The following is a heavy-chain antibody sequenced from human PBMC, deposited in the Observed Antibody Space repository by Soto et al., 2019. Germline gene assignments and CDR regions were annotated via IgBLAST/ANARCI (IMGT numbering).Heavy chain of an antibody. D-gene: IGHD6-6*01. CDR2: IWYDGSNK. V-gene: IGHV3-33*01. Sequence: SLRLSFAASGFTFSSYGMHWVRQAPGKGLEWVAVIWYDGSNKYYADSVKGRFTISRDNSKNTLYLQMNSLRAEDTAVYYCARGFAPPSIAARRPGMDVWGQGTTVTVSS. J-gene: IGHJ6*02. CDR1: GFTFSSYG. CDR3: ARGFAPPSIAARRPGMDV.